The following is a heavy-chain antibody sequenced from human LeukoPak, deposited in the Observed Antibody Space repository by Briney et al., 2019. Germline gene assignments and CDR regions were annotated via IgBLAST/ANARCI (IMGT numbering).Heavy chain of an antibody. CDR3: ARVVTFGSSTWYAPDWYFDL. D-gene: IGHD6-13*01. CDR1: GGSISSSGYY. V-gene: IGHV4-39*07. J-gene: IGHJ2*01. CDR2: IYYSGST. Sequence: SETLSLTCTVSGGSISSSGYYWGWIRQPPGKGLEWIGSIYYSGSTYYNPSLKSRVTISVDTSKNQFSLRLSSVTAADTAVYYCARVVTFGSSTWYAPDWYFDLWGRGTLVTVSS.